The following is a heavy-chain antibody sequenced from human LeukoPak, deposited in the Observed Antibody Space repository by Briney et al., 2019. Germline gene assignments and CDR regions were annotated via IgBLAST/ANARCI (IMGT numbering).Heavy chain of an antibody. J-gene: IGHJ5*02. V-gene: IGHV1-69*13. CDR3: ARGPYFDWLLNWFDP. D-gene: IGHD3-9*01. CDR1: GGTFSSYA. CDR2: IIPIFGTA. Sequence: GASVKVSCKASGGTFSSYAISWVRQAPGQGLEWMGEIIPIFGTANYAQKFQGRVTITADEPTSTAYMELSSLRSEDTAVYYCARGPYFDWLLNWFDPWGQGTLVTVSS.